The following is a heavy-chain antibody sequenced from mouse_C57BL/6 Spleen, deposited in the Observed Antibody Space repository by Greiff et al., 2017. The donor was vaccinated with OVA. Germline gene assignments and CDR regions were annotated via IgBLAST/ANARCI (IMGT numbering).Heavy chain of an antibody. V-gene: IGHV5-9-1*02. CDR1: GFTFSSYA. Sequence: EVQRVESGEGLVKPGGSLKLSCAASGFTFSSYAMSWVRQTPEKRLEWVAYISSGGDYIYYADTVKGRFTISRDNARNTLYLQMSSLKSEDTAMYYCTRDGPSYYYGSSSYYYAMDYWGQGTSVTVSS. D-gene: IGHD1-1*01. J-gene: IGHJ4*01. CDR2: ISSGGDYI. CDR3: TRDGPSYYYGSSSYYYAMDY.